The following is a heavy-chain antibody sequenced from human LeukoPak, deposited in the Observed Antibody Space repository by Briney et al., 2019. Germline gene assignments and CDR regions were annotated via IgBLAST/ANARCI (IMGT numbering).Heavy chain of an antibody. CDR3: ARDHRGSGWLYYYYYYMDV. CDR1: GFTFSSYA. CDR2: ISYDGSNK. J-gene: IGHJ6*03. V-gene: IGHV3-30*04. Sequence: GGSLRLSCAASGFTFSSYAMHWVRQAPGKGLEWVAVISYDGSNKYYADSVKGRFTISRDNSKNTLYLQMNSLRAEDTAVYYCARDHRGSGWLYYYYYYMDVWGKGTTVTVSS. D-gene: IGHD6-19*01.